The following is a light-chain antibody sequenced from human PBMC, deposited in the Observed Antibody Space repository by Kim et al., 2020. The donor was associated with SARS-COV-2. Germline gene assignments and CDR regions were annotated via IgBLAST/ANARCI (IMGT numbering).Light chain of an antibody. CDR3: NSRDSNDNVV. J-gene: IGLJ2*01. Sequence: VALGQTVRITCQGDSLRSYYATWYQQKPGQAPILVIYVKNNRPSGIPDRFSGSSSGNTASLTITGTQAGDEADYYCNSRDSNDNVVFGGGTQLTVL. CDR1: SLRSYY. CDR2: VKN. V-gene: IGLV3-19*01.